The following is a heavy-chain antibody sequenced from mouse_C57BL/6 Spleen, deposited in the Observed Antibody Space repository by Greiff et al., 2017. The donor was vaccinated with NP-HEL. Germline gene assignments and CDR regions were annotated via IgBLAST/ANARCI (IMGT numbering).Heavy chain of an antibody. CDR1: GFTFTDYY. CDR3: ARLYYGNSYAMDY. Sequence: EVQLVESGGGLVQPGGSLSLSCAASGFTFTDYYMSWVRQPPGKALEWLGFIRNKANGYTTEYSASVKGRFTISRDNSQSILYLQMNALRAEDSATYYCARLYYGNSYAMDYWGQGTSVTVSS. J-gene: IGHJ4*01. D-gene: IGHD2-1*01. V-gene: IGHV7-3*01. CDR2: IRNKANGYTT.